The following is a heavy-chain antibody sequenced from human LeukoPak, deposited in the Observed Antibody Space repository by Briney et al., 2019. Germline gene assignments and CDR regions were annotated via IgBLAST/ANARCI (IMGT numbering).Heavy chain of an antibody. J-gene: IGHJ4*02. CDR2: INTVATYI. CDR3: ARLRRNGDSGGFYYYYDY. V-gene: IGHV3-21*01. Sequence: GGSLRLSCAASGFTFTSLSFNWVRQAPGKGLEWVSSINTVATYIYYADSVRGRFTISRDNAKKSVYLQMDSLRAEDTGVYYCARLRRNGDSGGFYYYYDYWGQGTLVTVSS. D-gene: IGHD3-22*01. CDR1: GFTFTSLS.